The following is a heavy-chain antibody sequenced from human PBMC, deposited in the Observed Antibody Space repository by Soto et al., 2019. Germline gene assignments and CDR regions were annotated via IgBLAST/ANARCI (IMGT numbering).Heavy chain of an antibody. D-gene: IGHD6-19*01. CDR3: TAMAGIDY. Sequence: WGSLRLSCAASGFTFIGSGIHCFRHSSGKGLEWVGRIRTKTNNYATAYAASVKGRFTISRDDSKNMAYLQMNSLKTEDTAVYYCTAMAGIDYWGQGTLVTVSS. V-gene: IGHV3-73*01. CDR2: IRTKTNNYAT. J-gene: IGHJ4*02. CDR1: GFTFIGSG.